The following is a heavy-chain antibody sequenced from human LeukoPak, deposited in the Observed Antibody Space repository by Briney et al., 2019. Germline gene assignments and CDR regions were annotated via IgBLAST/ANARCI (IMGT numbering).Heavy chain of an antibody. CDR2: VIGTGDST. V-gene: IGHV3-23*01. CDR3: IRSGYYDGSGFYPFDH. CDR1: GFTFSSNA. D-gene: IGHD3-22*01. Sequence: GGSLRLSCAASGFTFSSNAMNWVRQAPGKGLEWVSLVIGTGDSTYYADSVKGRFTISRDNAKNSLYLQMNSLRAEDTAVYYCIRSGYYDGSGFYPFDHWGQGTLVTVSS. J-gene: IGHJ4*02.